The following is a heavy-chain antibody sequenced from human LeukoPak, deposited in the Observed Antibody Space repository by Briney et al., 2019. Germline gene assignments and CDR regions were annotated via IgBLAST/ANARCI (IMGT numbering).Heavy chain of an antibody. CDR1: GFTFSDYA. J-gene: IGHJ4*02. Sequence: GGSLRLSCTASGFTFSDYAVKGVRQAPGKGLEGGAFIRSKAYGGTTEYAASVKGRFTFSRDDSKSIAYLQMNNLTPEDTAVYYCTRDGGFLYYLAYWGQGALVTVSS. CDR3: TRDGGFLYYLAY. D-gene: IGHD2-15*01. V-gene: IGHV3-49*04. CDR2: IRSKAYGGTT.